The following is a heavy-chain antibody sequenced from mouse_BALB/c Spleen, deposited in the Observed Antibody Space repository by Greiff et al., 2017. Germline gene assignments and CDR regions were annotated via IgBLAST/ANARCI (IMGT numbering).Heavy chain of an antibody. CDR2: INSNGGST. D-gene: IGHD2-4*01. V-gene: IGHV5-6-2*01. Sequence: EVKLMESGGGLVKLGGSLKLSCAASGFTFSSYYMSWVRQTPEKRLELVAAINSNGGSTYYPDTVKGRFTISRDNAKNTLYLQMSSLKSEDTALYYCARQGYDYPSYWYFDVWGAGTTVTVSS. J-gene: IGHJ1*01. CDR3: ARQGYDYPSYWYFDV. CDR1: GFTFSSYY.